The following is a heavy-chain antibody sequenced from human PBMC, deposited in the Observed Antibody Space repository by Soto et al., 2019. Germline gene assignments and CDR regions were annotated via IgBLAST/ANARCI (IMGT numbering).Heavy chain of an antibody. CDR3: ARGAVHSSGWYVFSPQYYYMDV. CDR1: GYTFTSYD. Sequence: ASVKVSCKASGYTFTSYDINWVRQATGQGLEWMGWMNPNSGNTGYAQKFQGRVTMTRNTSISTAYMELSSLRSEDTAVYYCARGAVHSSGWYVFSPQYYYMDVWGKGTTVTVSS. CDR2: MNPNSGNT. V-gene: IGHV1-8*01. D-gene: IGHD6-19*01. J-gene: IGHJ6*03.